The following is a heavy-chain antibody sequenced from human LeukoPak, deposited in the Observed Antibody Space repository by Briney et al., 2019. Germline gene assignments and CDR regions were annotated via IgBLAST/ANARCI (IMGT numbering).Heavy chain of an antibody. V-gene: IGHV3-30*02. J-gene: IGHJ4*02. Sequence: GGSLRLSCTTSGFTFSASAMHWVRQGPGKGLEWVSYIAHHGNNRYYVDSVKGRFTISRDNSKRTLYLQMNSLRGDDTAIYYCAKDGSWSCTDWGQGTLVTVAP. CDR2: IAHHGNNR. D-gene: IGHD2-21*01. CDR1: GFTFSASA. CDR3: AKDGSWSCTD.